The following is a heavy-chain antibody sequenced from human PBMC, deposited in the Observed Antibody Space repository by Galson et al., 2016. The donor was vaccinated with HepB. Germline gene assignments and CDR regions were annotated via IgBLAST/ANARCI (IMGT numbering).Heavy chain of an antibody. CDR1: GFTFSSYG. D-gene: IGHD4-17*01. V-gene: IGHV3-30*18. Sequence: SLRLSCEASGFTFSSYGMHWVRQAPGKGLEWVAVISYDGSNKYYADYVKGRYTISRDNSKNTLYMQMNSLRAEDTAVYYCAKPGRYYGVDYFDYWGQGTLVTVSS. J-gene: IGHJ4*02. CDR3: AKPGRYYGVDYFDY. CDR2: ISYDGSNK.